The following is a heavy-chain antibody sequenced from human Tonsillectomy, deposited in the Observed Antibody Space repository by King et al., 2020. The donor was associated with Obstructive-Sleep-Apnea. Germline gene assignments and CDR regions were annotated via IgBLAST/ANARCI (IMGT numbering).Heavy chain of an antibody. CDR1: GFTFSNYV. Sequence: VQLVESGGGLVQPGGSLRISCVGSGFTFSNYVMSWVRQAPGKGLEGVSIIDNRGSSTYYADSVKGRFTVSRDNSKKSLYLQMNSQRADDTAVYHCYYEGYWGQGTLVTVSS. J-gene: IGHJ4*02. CDR2: IDNRGSST. V-gene: IGHV3-23*04. CDR3: YYEGY. D-gene: IGHD3-3*01.